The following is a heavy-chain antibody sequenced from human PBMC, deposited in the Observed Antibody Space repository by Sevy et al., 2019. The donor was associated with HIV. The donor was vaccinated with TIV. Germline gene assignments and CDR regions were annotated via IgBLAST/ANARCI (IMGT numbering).Heavy chain of an antibody. Sequence: ASVKVSCKASGYTFTGYYIHWVRQAPGQGLEWMGWINPNSGGTNYAQKFQGRVTMTRDTSISTAYMELSRLRSDDTAVYYCARDPLPFSYDSSGYYLFDYWGQGTLVTVSS. D-gene: IGHD3-22*01. V-gene: IGHV1-2*02. CDR3: ARDPLPFSYDSSGYYLFDY. CDR1: GYTFTGYY. CDR2: INPNSGGT. J-gene: IGHJ4*02.